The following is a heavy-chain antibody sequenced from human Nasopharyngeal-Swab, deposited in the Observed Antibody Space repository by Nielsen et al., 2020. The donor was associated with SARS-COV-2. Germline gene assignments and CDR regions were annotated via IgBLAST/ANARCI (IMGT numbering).Heavy chain of an antibody. J-gene: IGHJ4*02. CDR1: GGSISSYY. V-gene: IGHV4-59*13. CDR2: IYSSGST. Sequence: SETLSLTCTVSGGSISSYYWSWIRQPPGKGLDWLGYIYSSGSTTYNPSLQSRVTISVDTSKNQFSLKMRSVTAADTAVYFCARGGWLRSSSYYFDYWGQGALVTVSS. CDR3: ARGGWLRSSSYYFDY. D-gene: IGHD5-12*01.